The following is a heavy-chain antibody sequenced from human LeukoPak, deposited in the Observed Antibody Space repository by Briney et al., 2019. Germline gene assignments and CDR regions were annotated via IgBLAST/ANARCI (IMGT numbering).Heavy chain of an antibody. CDR1: GYTFTGYY. D-gene: IGHD2-2*01. CDR2: INPNSGGT. J-gene: IGHJ6*02. V-gene: IGHV1-2*02. Sequence: ASVKVSFKASGYTFTGYYMHWVRQAPGQGLEWMGWINPNSGGTNYAQKFQGRVTMTRDTSISTAYMKLSRLRSDDTAVYYCARAYCSSTSCYLGPNYYGMDVWGQGTTVTVSS. CDR3: ARAYCSSTSCYLGPNYYGMDV.